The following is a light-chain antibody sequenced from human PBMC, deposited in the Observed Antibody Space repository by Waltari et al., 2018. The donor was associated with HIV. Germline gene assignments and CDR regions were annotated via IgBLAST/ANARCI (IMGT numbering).Light chain of an antibody. CDR2: EVR. CDR3: SSYTVTSTLI. CDR1: SSDVGAYKY. V-gene: IGLV2-14*01. J-gene: IGLJ2*01. Sequence: QSALTQPASVSGSLGQSITISCTGSSSDVGAYKYVSWYQQHPGTAPKLIIYEVRDRPSGVSNRFSGSKSGNTASLTISGLRAEDEATYYCSSYTVTSTLIFGGGTDLTV.